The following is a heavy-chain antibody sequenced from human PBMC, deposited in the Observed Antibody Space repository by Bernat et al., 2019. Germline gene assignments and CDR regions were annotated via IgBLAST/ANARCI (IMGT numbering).Heavy chain of an antibody. CDR1: GFTFSSYD. Sequence: EVQLVESGGGLVQPGGSLRLSCAASGFTFSSYDMHWVRQATGKGLEWVSAIGTAGDTYYPVSVKGRFTISRENAKHSLYIQMNSLRAGDTAVYYCARGAGDYWYFDLWGRGTLVTVSS. J-gene: IGHJ2*01. D-gene: IGHD7-27*01. V-gene: IGHV3-13*04. CDR3: ARGAGDYWYFDL. CDR2: IGTAGDT.